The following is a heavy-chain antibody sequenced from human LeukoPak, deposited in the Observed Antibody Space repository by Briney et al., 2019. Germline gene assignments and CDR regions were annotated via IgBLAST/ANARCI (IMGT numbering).Heavy chain of an antibody. CDR2: IYYSGST. J-gene: IGHJ3*02. V-gene: IGHV4-39*01. Sequence: SETLSLTCSVSGGSLSSSSYYWGWIRQAPGRGLEWIGNIYYSGSTYYNPSLKSRVTISVDTSKNQFSLKLSSVTAADTAVYYCARHRGVTDAFDIWGQGTMVTVSS. D-gene: IGHD3-10*01. CDR3: ARHRGVTDAFDI. CDR1: GGSLSSSSYY.